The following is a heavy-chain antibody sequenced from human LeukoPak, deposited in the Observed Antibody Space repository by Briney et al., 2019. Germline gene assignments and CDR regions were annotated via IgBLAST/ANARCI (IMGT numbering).Heavy chain of an antibody. CDR2: IYYSGST. D-gene: IGHD3-16*02. CDR3: ARHSTLRHDYVWGSYRLWAFDI. V-gene: IGHV4-59*08. CDR1: GGSISSFY. J-gene: IGHJ3*02. Sequence: SETLSLTCTVSGGSISSFYRSWIRQPPGKGLEWIGYIYYSGSTNYNPSLKSRVTISVDTSKNQFSLKLSSVTAADTAVYYCARHSTLRHDYVWGSYRLWAFDIWGQGTMVTVSS.